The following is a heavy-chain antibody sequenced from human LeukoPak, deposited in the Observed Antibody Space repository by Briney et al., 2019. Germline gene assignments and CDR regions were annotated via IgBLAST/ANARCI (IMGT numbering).Heavy chain of an antibody. CDR1: GYTFTSYY. V-gene: IGHV1-46*01. CDR3: ARVALRPYSGGWFDY. Sequence: ASVKVSCKASGYTFTSYYMHWVRQAPGQGLEWMGIINPSGGSTSYAQKFQGRVTMTRDTSTSTVYMELSSLRSEDTAVYYCARVALRPYSGGWFDYWGQGTLVTVSS. J-gene: IGHJ4*02. CDR2: INPSGGST. D-gene: IGHD6-19*01.